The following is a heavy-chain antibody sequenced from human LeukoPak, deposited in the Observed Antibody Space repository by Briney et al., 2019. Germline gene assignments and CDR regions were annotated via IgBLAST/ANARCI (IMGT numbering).Heavy chain of an antibody. CDR2: IIPIFGTA. Sequence: ASVKVSCKASGGTLSSYAISWVRQAPGQGLEWMGGIIPIFGTANYAQKFQGRVTITTDESTSTAYMELSSLRSEDTAVYYCASRGIINREFDRWGQGTLVTVSS. J-gene: IGHJ5*02. V-gene: IGHV1-69*05. D-gene: IGHD3-10*01. CDR3: ASRGIINREFDR. CDR1: GGTLSSYA.